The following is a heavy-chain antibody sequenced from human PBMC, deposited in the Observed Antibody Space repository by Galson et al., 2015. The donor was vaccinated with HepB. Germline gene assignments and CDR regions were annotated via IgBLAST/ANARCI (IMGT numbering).Heavy chain of an antibody. V-gene: IGHV1-69*02. D-gene: IGHD1-26*01. J-gene: IGHJ3*02. CDR3: ASRNSSSIVGAADGAFDI. Sequence: SVKVSCKASGGTFSSYTISWVRQAPGQGLEWMGRIIPILGIANYAQKFQGRVTITADKSTSTAYMELSSLRSEDTAVYYCASRNSSSIVGAADGAFDIWGQGTMVTVSS. CDR1: GGTFSSYT. CDR2: IIPILGIA.